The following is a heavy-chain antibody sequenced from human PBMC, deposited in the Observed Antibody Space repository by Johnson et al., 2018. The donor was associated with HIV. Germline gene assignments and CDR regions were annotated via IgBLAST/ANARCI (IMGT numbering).Heavy chain of an antibody. CDR1: GFTFSSYA. V-gene: IGHV3-23*04. Sequence: VQLVESGGGVVQPGGSLRLSCVASGFTFSSYAMSWVRQAPGKGLEWVSAISGRGGTPYYADSVKGRFTISIDNSKNTLYLQMNSLRAEGTALYYCARVGRYSDSSGYYTDAFDIWGQGTMVTVSS. J-gene: IGHJ3*02. CDR2: ISGRGGTP. CDR3: ARVGRYSDSSGYYTDAFDI. D-gene: IGHD3-22*01.